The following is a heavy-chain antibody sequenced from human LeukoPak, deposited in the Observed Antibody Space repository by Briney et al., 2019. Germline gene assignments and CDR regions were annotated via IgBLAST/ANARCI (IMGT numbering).Heavy chain of an antibody. CDR1: GGSISSSSYY. CDR3: ARGPVVAATYY. V-gene: IGHV4-39*07. J-gene: IGHJ4*02. CDR2: IYYSGST. D-gene: IGHD2-15*01. Sequence: SETLSLTCTVSGGSISSSSYYWGWIRQPPGKGLEWIGSIYYSGSTYYNPSLKSRVTISVDTSKNQFSLRLSSVTASDTAVYYCARGPVVAATYYWGQGTLVTVSS.